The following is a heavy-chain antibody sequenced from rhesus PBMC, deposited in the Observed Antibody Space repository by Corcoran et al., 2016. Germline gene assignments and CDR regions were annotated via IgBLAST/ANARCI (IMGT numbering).Heavy chain of an antibody. J-gene: IGHJ4*01. V-gene: IGHV4-76*01. CDR1: GSSISRVYA. D-gene: IGHD4-23*01. Sequence: QVQLQESGPGVVKPSATLSLPCAVSGSSISRVYAWSWLRLPPGKGLEWIGYIYGSSGRTNYNPSLKNRVTISKDTSKNQFSLKLSSVTAADTAVYYCAREYSYFDYWGQGVLVTVSS. CDR2: IYGSSGRT. CDR3: AREYSYFDY.